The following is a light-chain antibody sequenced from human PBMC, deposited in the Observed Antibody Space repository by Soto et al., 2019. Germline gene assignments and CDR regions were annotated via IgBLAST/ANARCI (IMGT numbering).Light chain of an antibody. V-gene: IGKV3-11*01. Sequence: EIVLTQSPATLSLSPGERATLSCRASQSVRSYLGWYQQKPGQAPRLLIYDASNRATGIPARFSGSGSGTDFTLTISSLEPEDFAVYYCQQRSNWQYTFGQGTKLEIK. J-gene: IGKJ2*01. CDR2: DAS. CDR3: QQRSNWQYT. CDR1: QSVRSY.